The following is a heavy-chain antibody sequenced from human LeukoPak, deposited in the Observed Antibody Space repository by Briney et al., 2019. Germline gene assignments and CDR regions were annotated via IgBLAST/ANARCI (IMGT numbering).Heavy chain of an antibody. CDR1: GFTFSSYS. Sequence: GGSLRLSCAASGFTFSSYSMNWVRQAPGKGLEWVSYISSSGSTIYYADSVKGRFTISRDNAKNTLYLQMNSLRAEDTAVYYCARGTLVPRSLWGQGALVIVSS. V-gene: IGHV3-48*04. J-gene: IGHJ4*02. CDR2: ISSSGSTI. D-gene: IGHD2/OR15-2a*01. CDR3: ARGTLVPRSL.